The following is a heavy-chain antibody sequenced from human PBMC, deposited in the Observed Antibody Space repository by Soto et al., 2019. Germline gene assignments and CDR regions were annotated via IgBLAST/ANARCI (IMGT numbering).Heavy chain of an antibody. CDR2: VTYSGANT. J-gene: IGHJ4*02. Sequence: GVPLRLSCAASGFTFGSYAMSWVRQAPGKGLEWVSLVTYSGANTYYAGSVTGRFTISRDNSRNTLYLQMSSLRVEDTAVYYCATPSLSTGGYSSFDSWGRGTLVTVSS. CDR3: ATPSLSTGGYSSFDS. V-gene: IGHV3-23*01. CDR1: GFTFGSYA. D-gene: IGHD2-15*01.